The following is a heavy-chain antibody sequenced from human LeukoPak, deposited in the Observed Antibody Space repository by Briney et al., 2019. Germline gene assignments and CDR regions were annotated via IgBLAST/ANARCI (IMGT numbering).Heavy chain of an antibody. Sequence: EASVKVSCKASGYTFNSYAISWVRQAPGQGLEWMGGIIPIFGTANYAQKFQGRVTITADESTSTAYMELSSLRSEDTAVYYCAREEYYYDSSGVPHFDYWGQGTLVTVSS. CDR1: GYTFNSYA. V-gene: IGHV1-69*13. D-gene: IGHD3-22*01. CDR3: AREEYYYDSSGVPHFDY. CDR2: IIPIFGTA. J-gene: IGHJ4*02.